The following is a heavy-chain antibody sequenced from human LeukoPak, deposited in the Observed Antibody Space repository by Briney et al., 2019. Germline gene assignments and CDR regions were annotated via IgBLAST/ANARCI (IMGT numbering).Heavy chain of an antibody. CDR1: GYTFTSYA. V-gene: IGHV1-3*01. D-gene: IGHD4-17*01. CDR3: ARSRIVGGDGDPVDY. CDR2: INAGNGNT. J-gene: IGHJ4*02. Sequence: GASVKVSCKASGYTFTSYAMHWVRQAPGQRLEWMGWINAGNGNTKYSQKFQGRVTITRDTSASTAYMELSSLRSEDTAVYYCARSRIVGGDGDPVDYWGQGTLVTVSS.